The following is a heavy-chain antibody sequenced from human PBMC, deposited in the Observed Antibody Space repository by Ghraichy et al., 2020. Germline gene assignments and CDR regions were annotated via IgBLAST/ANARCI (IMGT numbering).Heavy chain of an antibody. J-gene: IGHJ3*02. D-gene: IGHD2-2*01. Sequence: SQTLSLTCAVYGGSFSGYYWSWIRQPPGKGLEWIGEINHSGSTNYNPSLKSRVTISVDTSKNQFSLKLSSVTAADTAVYYCASSTSSGRAFDIWGQGTMVTVSS. CDR3: ASSTSSGRAFDI. CDR2: INHSGST. CDR1: GGSFSGYY. V-gene: IGHV4-34*01.